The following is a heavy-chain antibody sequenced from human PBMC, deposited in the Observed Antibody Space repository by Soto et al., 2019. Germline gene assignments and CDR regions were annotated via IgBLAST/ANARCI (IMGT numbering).Heavy chain of an antibody. CDR3: ARIRGYWYGLDV. J-gene: IGHJ6*02. CDR1: GFPLSTYG. CDR2: ITGTGGNT. Sequence: EVQLLESGGGLVQPGGSLRISCAASGFPLSTYGMTWVRQAPGKGLEWVSAITGTGGNTYYVDSVKGRFTSSRDNSKNMLYLQMNSLRVEDTAVYYCARIRGYWYGLDVWGQGTTVTVSS. V-gene: IGHV3-23*01.